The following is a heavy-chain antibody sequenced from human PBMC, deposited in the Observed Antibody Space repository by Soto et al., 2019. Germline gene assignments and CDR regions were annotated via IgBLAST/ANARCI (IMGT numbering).Heavy chain of an antibody. CDR3: TRGRNYDILTGHGNAFDI. V-gene: IGHV3-21*01. D-gene: IGHD3-9*01. J-gene: IGHJ3*02. CDR1: GFTFSPYN. CDR2: VSSSSASI. Sequence: GGSLRLSCVASGFTFSPYNMHWVRQAPGKGLEWVSSVSSSSASIHYADSVKGRFTISRDNAKNSLYLQMNSLRGEDTAVYYCTRGRNYDILTGHGNAFDIWGQGTMVTV.